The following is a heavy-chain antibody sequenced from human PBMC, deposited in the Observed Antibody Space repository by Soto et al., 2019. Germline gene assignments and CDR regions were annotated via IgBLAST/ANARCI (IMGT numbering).Heavy chain of an antibody. Sequence: QVQLQESGPGPVKPSETLSLTCTVSGGSVSSGSYYWSWIRQPPGKGLEWIGYIYYSGSTNYNPSRKSRVTISVDTSKNQFSLKLSSVTAADTAVYYCARADDYVWGYWYFDLWGRGTLVTVSS. D-gene: IGHD3-16*01. J-gene: IGHJ2*01. CDR2: IYYSGST. CDR3: ARADDYVWGYWYFDL. V-gene: IGHV4-61*01. CDR1: GGSVSSGSYY.